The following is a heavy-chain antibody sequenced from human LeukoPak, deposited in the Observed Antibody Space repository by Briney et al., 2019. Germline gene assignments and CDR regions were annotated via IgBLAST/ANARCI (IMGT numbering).Heavy chain of an antibody. CDR2: INPNSGGT. J-gene: IGHJ4*02. CDR1: GYTFTGYY. Sequence: GASVKVSCKASGYTFTGYYMHWVRQAPGQGLEWMGWINPNSGGTNYAQKFQGRVTMTRDTSISTAYMELSRLRSDDTAVYYCARGPQLLWFGELFDYWGQGTLVTVSS. CDR3: ARGPQLLWFGELFDY. V-gene: IGHV1-2*02. D-gene: IGHD3-10*01.